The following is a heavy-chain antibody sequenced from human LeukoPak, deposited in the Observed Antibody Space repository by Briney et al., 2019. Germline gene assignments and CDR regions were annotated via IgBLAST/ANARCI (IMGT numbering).Heavy chain of an antibody. D-gene: IGHD2-2*01. CDR3: ARVIGYCSSNSCFGYFDY. V-gene: IGHV4-59*08. Sequence: PSEILSLTCTVSGGSISSYYWSWIRQPPGKGLEWVGYIYYIGSTNYNPSPNSRVNTSVSTSKNQLSLKLSSVAAADTAVYYCARVIGYCSSNSCFGYFDYWGQGTLVTVSS. J-gene: IGHJ4*02. CDR2: IYYIGST. CDR1: GGSISSYY.